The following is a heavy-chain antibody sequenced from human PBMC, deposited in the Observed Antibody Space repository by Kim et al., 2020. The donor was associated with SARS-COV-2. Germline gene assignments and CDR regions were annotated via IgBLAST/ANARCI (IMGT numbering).Heavy chain of an antibody. Sequence: GGSLRLSCAASGFTFSSYALSWVRQAPGKGLEWVSAISNSGGSTFYADSVRGRFIISRDNSKNTLHLQMNSLRAEDTALYYCAKPISAWNPFDYWGQGTLVTVSS. CDR2: ISNSGGST. V-gene: IGHV3-23*01. CDR3: AKPISAWNPFDY. D-gene: IGHD6-19*01. CDR1: GFTFSSYA. J-gene: IGHJ4*02.